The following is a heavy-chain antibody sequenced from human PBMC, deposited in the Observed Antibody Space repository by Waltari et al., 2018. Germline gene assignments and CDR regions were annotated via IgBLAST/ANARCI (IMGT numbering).Heavy chain of an antibody. Sequence: EVQLVESGGGLVQPGGSLRLSCAASGFTFSSYDMNWVRQAPGKGLEWVSYISSSGSTIYYADSVKGRFTISRDNAKNSLYLQMNSLRAEDTAVYYCARGTTVTASYYFDYWGQGTLVTVSS. CDR1: GFTFSSYD. CDR2: ISSSGSTI. D-gene: IGHD4-17*01. CDR3: ARGTTVTASYYFDY. V-gene: IGHV3-48*03. J-gene: IGHJ4*02.